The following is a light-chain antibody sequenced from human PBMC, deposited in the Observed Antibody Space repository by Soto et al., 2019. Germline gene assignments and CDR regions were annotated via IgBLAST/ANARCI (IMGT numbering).Light chain of an antibody. J-gene: IGKJ1*01. CDR3: QQYYSSRT. CDR1: QSVGSRW. V-gene: IGKV3-20*01. CDR2: GGS. Sequence: EIVLTQSPGTVSFSPGERATLSCRASQSVGSRWLAWYQQKPGQAPRVLIYGGSNRATGIPDRFSGCGSGTGFTLTISRLEPEDFAVYYCQQYYSSRTFGQGTKVEMK.